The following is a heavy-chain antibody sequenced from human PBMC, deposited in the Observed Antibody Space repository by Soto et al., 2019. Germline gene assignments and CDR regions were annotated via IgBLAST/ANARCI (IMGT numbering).Heavy chain of an antibody. CDR2: ISYDGSNK. Sequence: GGSLRLSCAASGFTFSSYGMHWVRQAPGKGLEWVAVISYDGSNKYYADSVKGRFTISRDNSKNTLYLQMNSLRTEDTAEYYCAKDTYYYDSSGSPLYWGQGTLVTVSS. J-gene: IGHJ4*02. CDR1: GFTFSSYG. CDR3: AKDTYYYDSSGSPLY. V-gene: IGHV3-30*18. D-gene: IGHD3-22*01.